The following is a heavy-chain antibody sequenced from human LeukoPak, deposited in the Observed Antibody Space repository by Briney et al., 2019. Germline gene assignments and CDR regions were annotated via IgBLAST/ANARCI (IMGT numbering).Heavy chain of an antibody. CDR3: AKDAVGSYSFAKYFLH. CDR2: VSGSGGST. V-gene: IGHV3-23*01. Sequence: PGGSLRLSCAASGFTFSNYMMHWVRQAPGKGLEWVSAVSGSGGSTYYADSVKGRFTISRDNSKNTLFLQMHNLRDEDTAVYYCAKDAVGSYSFAKYFLHWGPGTLVTVSS. J-gene: IGHJ1*01. D-gene: IGHD1-26*01. CDR1: GFTFSNYM.